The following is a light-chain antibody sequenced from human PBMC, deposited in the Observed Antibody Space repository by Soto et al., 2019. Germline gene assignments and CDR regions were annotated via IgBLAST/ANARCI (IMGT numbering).Light chain of an antibody. V-gene: IGKV3-20*01. J-gene: IGKJ1*01. CDR2: GAS. Sequence: EIVLTQSPVTLSLSPGATPTLSCRASQSVSNNYLAWYQQKPGQAPRLLIYGASNRATGIPDRFSGSGSGTDFTLTISRLEPEDFAVYYCQQYGSSGTFGQGTKVDIK. CDR1: QSVSNNY. CDR3: QQYGSSGT.